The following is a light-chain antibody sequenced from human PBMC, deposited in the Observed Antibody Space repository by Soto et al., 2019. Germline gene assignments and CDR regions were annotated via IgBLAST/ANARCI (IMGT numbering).Light chain of an antibody. J-gene: IGLJ2*01. V-gene: IGLV2-23*01. CDR2: EGS. CDR1: SSDVGSYNL. CDR3: CSYAGSKVV. Sequence: QSALTQPASVSGSPGQSITISCTGTSSDVGSYNLVSWYQQHPGKAPKLMIYEGSKRPSGVSNRFSGSKSGNTASLTISGVHAEDEADYYCCSYAGSKVVFGGGTKLTVL.